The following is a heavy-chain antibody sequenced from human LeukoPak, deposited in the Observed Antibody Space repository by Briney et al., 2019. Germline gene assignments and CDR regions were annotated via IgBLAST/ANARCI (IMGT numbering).Heavy chain of an antibody. CDR3: AREGGIWFGEFPYFDY. V-gene: IGHV1-69*04. J-gene: IGHJ4*02. D-gene: IGHD3-10*01. CDR1: GGTFSSYA. CDR2: IIPILGIA. Sequence: GSSVKVSCKASGGTFSSYAISWVRQAPGQRLEWMGRIIPILGIANYAQKFQGRVTSTADKSTSTAYMELSSLRSEDTAVYYCAREGGIWFGEFPYFDYWGQGTLVTVSS.